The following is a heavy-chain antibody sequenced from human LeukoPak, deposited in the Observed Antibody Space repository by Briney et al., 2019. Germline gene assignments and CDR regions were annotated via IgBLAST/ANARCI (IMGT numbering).Heavy chain of an antibody. CDR1: GFTFSSDD. Sequence: PGGSLRLSCAASGFTFSSDDMNWVRQAPGKGLEWVSYISGSGYRIHYAGSVKGRFTISRDNAKKSLYLQMNSLRAEDTAVYYCAREGSSYAPSQPFFFDYWGQGTLVTVSS. CDR2: ISGSGYRI. V-gene: IGHV3-48*03. D-gene: IGHD3-10*01. J-gene: IGHJ4*02. CDR3: AREGSSYAPSQPFFFDY.